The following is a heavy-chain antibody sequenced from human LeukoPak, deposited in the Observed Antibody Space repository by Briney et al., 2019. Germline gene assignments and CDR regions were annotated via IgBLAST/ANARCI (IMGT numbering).Heavy chain of an antibody. Sequence: ASVKVSCKASGYTFTSYGISWVRQAPGQGLEWMGWISAYNGNTNYAQKLQGRVTMTTDTSTSTAYMELRSLRSDDTAVYYCARTITMVRGPTDWFDPWGQGTLVTVSS. J-gene: IGHJ5*02. V-gene: IGHV1-18*04. D-gene: IGHD3-10*01. CDR2: ISAYNGNT. CDR1: GYTFTSYG. CDR3: ARTITMVRGPTDWFDP.